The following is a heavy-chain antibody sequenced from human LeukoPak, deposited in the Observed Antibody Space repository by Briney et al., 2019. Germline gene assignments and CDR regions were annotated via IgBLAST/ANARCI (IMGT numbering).Heavy chain of an antibody. J-gene: IGHJ6*03. CDR3: ARVWEYYDILTGPGSYFYYMDV. Sequence: PGGSLRLSCAASGFIVSTTHMTWVRQAPGKGREWLSVFYRGGTRYYEESVKGRFSISRDNSKNTLYLQMSSLRAEDTAVYYCARVWEYYDILTGPGSYFYYMDVWGKGTTVIVSS. CDR2: FYRGGTR. CDR1: GFIVSTTH. D-gene: IGHD3-9*01. V-gene: IGHV3-53*01.